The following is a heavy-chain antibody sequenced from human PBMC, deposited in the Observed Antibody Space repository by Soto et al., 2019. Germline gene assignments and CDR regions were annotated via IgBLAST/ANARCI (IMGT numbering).Heavy chain of an antibody. J-gene: IGHJ4*02. Sequence: QVQLQESGPGLVKPSETLSLTCTVSGASVSSGNYYWSWIRQPPGKGLECIGYISYSGSTNYNPSHKSRVTISIDTSKHQFSLKLSSVTAADTAVYYCARGSGSYYAYWGQGTLVTVSS. CDR3: ARGSGSYYAY. V-gene: IGHV4-61*01. CDR2: ISYSGST. D-gene: IGHD1-26*01. CDR1: GASVSSGNYY.